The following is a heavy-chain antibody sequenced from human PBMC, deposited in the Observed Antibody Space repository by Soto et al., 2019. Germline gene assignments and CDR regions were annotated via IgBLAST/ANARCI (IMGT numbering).Heavy chain of an antibody. J-gene: IGHJ6*02. CDR1: GGSISSYY. CDR2: IYTSGST. D-gene: IGHD2-8*01. CDR3: ARDQPVGYCTNGVCYNYYYYGMDV. V-gene: IGHV4-4*07. Sequence: PSETLSLTCTVSGGSISSYYWSWIRQPAGKGLEWIGRIYTSGSTNYNPSLKSRVTMSVDTSKNQFSLKLSSVTAADTAVYYCARDQPVGYCTNGVCYNYYYYGMDVWGQGTTVTVSS.